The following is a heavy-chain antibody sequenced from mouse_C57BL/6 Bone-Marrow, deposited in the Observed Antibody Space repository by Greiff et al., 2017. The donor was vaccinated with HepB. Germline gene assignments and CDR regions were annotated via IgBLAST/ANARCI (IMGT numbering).Heavy chain of an antibody. CDR1: GFNIKDDY. CDR2: IDPENGDT. V-gene: IGHV14-4*01. Sequence: VQLQQSGAELVRPGASVKLSCTASGFNIKDDYMHWVKQRPEQGLEWIGWIDPENGDTEYASKFQGKATITADTSSNTAYLQLSSLTSEDTAVYSCTTPVVAPYWYFDVWGTGTTVTVSS. CDR3: TTPVVAPYWYFDV. J-gene: IGHJ1*03. D-gene: IGHD1-1*01.